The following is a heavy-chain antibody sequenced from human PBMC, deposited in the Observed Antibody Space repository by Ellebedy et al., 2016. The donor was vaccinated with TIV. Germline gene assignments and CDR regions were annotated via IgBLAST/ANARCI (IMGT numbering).Heavy chain of an antibody. V-gene: IGHV3-66*01. D-gene: IGHD3-16*01. J-gene: IGHJ4*02. Sequence: GESLKISCAASGFSVGSNYMSWVLQAPAKGLEWVSVFHSGGRIYYADSVKGRFTASRDNAKNSLYLQMNSLRVEDTAVYYCARARGLGPNGYFDYWGQGTLVTVSS. CDR2: FHSGGRI. CDR1: GFSVGSNY. CDR3: ARARGLGPNGYFDY.